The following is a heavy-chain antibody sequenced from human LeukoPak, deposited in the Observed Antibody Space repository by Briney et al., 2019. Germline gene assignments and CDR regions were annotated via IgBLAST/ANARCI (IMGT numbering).Heavy chain of an antibody. D-gene: IGHD5-12*01. Sequence: GESLKISCKGSGYIFTTYWIGWVRQMPGKGLEWMGIVYPDDSETKYGPSFQGQVTISADKSISTAYLQWSSLKASDTAMYYCARGGGYSGYDLDYWGQGTLVTVSS. J-gene: IGHJ4*02. CDR2: VYPDDSET. CDR3: ARGGGYSGYDLDY. V-gene: IGHV5-51*01. CDR1: GYIFTTYW.